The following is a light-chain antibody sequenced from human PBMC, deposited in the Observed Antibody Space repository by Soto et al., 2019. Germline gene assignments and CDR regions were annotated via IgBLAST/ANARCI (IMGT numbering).Light chain of an antibody. CDR1: QTVRNNY. CDR3: QQYGSSPTWT. CDR2: DAS. V-gene: IGKV3-20*01. Sequence: EVVLTQSPCALSLSPGERATLSCRASQTVRNNYLAWDQQKPGQAPRLLIYDASSRATGIPDRFSGSGSGTDFTLTISRLEPEDSAVYYCQQYGSSPTWTFGQGTKVDI. J-gene: IGKJ1*01.